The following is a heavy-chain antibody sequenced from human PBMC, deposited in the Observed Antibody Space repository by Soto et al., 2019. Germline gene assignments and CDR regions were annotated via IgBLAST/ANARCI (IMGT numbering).Heavy chain of an antibody. J-gene: IGHJ4*02. V-gene: IGHV4-31*03. CDR1: GGSISSGGYY. CDR2: IYYSGST. D-gene: IGHD3-22*01. Sequence: QVQLQESGPGLVKPSQTLSLTCTVSGGSISSGGYYWSWIRQHPGKGLEWIGYIYYSGSTYYNPSLKSRVTISVDTSKNQFSLKLSSVTAADTAVYYCARVGDGSTYYYDSSGYTIDYWGQGTLVTVSS. CDR3: ARVGDGSTYYYDSSGYTIDY.